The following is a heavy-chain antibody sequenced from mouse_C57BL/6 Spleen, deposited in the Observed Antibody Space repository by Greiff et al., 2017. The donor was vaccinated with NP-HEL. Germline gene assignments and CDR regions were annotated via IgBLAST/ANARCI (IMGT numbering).Heavy chain of an antibody. D-gene: IGHD2-10*01. CDR3: ARDSYYQFAY. V-gene: IGHV1-82*01. CDR2: IYPGDGDP. Sequence: VQLQQSGPELVKPGASVKISCKASGYAFSSSWMNWVKQRPGKGLEWIGRIYPGDGDPNYNGKFKGKATLTADKSSSTAYMQLSSLTSEDSAVYFYARDSYYQFAYWGQGTLVTGSA. CDR1: GYAFSSSW. J-gene: IGHJ3*01.